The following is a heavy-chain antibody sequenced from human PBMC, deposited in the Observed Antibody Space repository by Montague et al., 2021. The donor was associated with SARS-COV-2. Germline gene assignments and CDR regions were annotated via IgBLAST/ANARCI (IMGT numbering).Heavy chain of an antibody. CDR1: GRSLTSYY. CDR2: ISDSGGT. J-gene: IGHJ6*02. V-gene: IGHV4-59*01. D-gene: IGHD3-10*01. CDR3: ARGCLSYFGAGSHCYGMDV. Sequence: SETLSLTCSVSGRSLTSYYWNWIWQPPGKGLEWIGYISDSGGTNYSPSLKSRVTMSVDTSKNQTSLKLTSVTAADTAVYYCARGCLSYFGAGSHCYGMDVWGQGTTVTVSS.